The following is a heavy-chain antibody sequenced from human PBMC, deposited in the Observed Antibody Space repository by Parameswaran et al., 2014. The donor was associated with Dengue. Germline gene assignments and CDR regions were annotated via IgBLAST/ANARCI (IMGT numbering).Heavy chain of an antibody. D-gene: IGHD1-26*01. J-gene: IGHJ3*02. CDR3: ARMTPAVWVVSDAFDI. V-gene: IGHV4-34*01. Sequence: VRQMPGKGLEWVGEINDSGSTNYNPSLKSRVTMSVDTSKHQFSLKLSSVTAADTAVYYCARMTPAVWVVSDAFDIWAQGTMVTVSS. CDR2: INDSGST.